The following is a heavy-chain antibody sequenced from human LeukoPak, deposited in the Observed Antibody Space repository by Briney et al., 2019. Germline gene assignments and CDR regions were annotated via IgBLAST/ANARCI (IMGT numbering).Heavy chain of an antibody. Sequence: SETLSLTCAVYGGSFSGYYWSWIRQPPGKGLEWIGKSNHSGSTNYNPSLKSRVTISVDTSKNQFSLKLSSVTAADTAVYYCARGRIVLMVYAWNWFDPWGQGTLVTVSS. D-gene: IGHD2-8*01. CDR2: SNHSGST. CDR1: GGSFSGYY. J-gene: IGHJ5*02. V-gene: IGHV4-34*01. CDR3: ARGRIVLMVYAWNWFDP.